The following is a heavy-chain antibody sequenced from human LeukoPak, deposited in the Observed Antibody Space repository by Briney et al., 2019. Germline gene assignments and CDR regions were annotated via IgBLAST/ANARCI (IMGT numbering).Heavy chain of an antibody. Sequence: GGSLGLSCAASGFTFSSYSMNWVRQAPGKGLEWVSSISSSSSYIYYADSVKGRFTISRDNAKNSLYLQMNSLRAEDTAVYYCARGPPYYDILTGLPDYWGQGTLVTVSS. V-gene: IGHV3-21*01. CDR2: ISSSSSYI. CDR1: GFTFSSYS. J-gene: IGHJ4*02. CDR3: ARGPPYYDILTGLPDY. D-gene: IGHD3-9*01.